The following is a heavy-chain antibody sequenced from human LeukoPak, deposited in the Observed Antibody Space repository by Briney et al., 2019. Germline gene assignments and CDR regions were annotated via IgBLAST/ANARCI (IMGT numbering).Heavy chain of an antibody. CDR2: IKQDGREK. Sequence: GGSLRLSCAASGFTFSSYWMSWVRQAPGKGLEWVANIKQDGREKYYVDSVKGRFTISRDNVKNSIYLKMDSLGGEDTPIYYCATDPASYCTSSTCDFGFWGQGTLVTVSS. V-gene: IGHV3-7*01. J-gene: IGHJ4*02. CDR3: ATDPASYCTSSTCDFGF. D-gene: IGHD2-2*01. CDR1: GFTFSSYW.